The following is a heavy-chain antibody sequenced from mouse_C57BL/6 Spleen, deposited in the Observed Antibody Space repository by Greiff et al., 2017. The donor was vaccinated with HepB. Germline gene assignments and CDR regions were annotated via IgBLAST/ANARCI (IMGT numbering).Heavy chain of an antibody. CDR3: ARKSDSPDY. CDR2: INPSTGGT. Sequence: EVKLQESGPELVKPGASVKISCKASGYSFTGYYMNWVKQSPEKSLEWIGEINPSTGGTTYNQKFKAKATLTVDKSSSTAYMQLKSLTSEDSAVYYCARKSDSPDYWGQGTTLTVSS. CDR1: GYSFTGYY. V-gene: IGHV1-42*01. J-gene: IGHJ2*01.